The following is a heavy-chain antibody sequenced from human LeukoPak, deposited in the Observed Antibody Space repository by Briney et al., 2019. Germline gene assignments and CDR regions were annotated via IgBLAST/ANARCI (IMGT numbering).Heavy chain of an antibody. CDR2: IRYDGSNK. CDR1: GFTFGSYG. D-gene: IGHD2-15*01. J-gene: IGHJ4*02. V-gene: IGHV3-30*02. Sequence: PTGGSLRLSCAASGFTFGSYGMHWVRQAPGKGLEWVAFIRYDGSNKYYADSVKGRFTISRDNSKNTLYLQMNSLRAEDTAVYYCAKDIPRYCSGGSCYGYWGQGTLVTVSS. CDR3: AKDIPRYCSGGSCYGY.